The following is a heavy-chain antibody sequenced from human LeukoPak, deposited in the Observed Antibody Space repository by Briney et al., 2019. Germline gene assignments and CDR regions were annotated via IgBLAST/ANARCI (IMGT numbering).Heavy chain of an antibody. CDR3: ARDWVYKIDY. CDR1: GFTFSSYV. CDR2: ISHDGII. Sequence: GGSLRLSCETAGFTFSSYVMHWVRRTPGKGLVWVSRISHDGIISYADSVKGRFTISRDNAKNTLILQMNSLRVGDTAVYYCARDWVYKIDYWGRGTLVTVSS. J-gene: IGHJ4*02. D-gene: IGHD5-24*01. V-gene: IGHV3-74*01.